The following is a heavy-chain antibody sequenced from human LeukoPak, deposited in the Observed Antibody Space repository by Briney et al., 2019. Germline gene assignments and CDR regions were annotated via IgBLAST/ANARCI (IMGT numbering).Heavy chain of an antibody. V-gene: IGHV1-2*02. J-gene: IGHJ3*02. CDR2: INPNSGGT. D-gene: IGHD6-13*01. Sequence: ASVKVSCKASGYTFTGYYMHWVRQAPGQGLEWMGWINPNSGGTNYAQKFQGRVTITRDTSASTAYMELSSLRSEDTAVYYCAIPPYSSSWDIWGQGTMVTVSS. CDR3: AIPPYSSSWDI. CDR1: GYTFTGYY.